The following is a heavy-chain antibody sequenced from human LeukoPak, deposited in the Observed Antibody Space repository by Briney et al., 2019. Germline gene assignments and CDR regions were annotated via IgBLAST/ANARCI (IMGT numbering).Heavy chain of an antibody. D-gene: IGHD4-17*01. V-gene: IGHV4-31*03. CDR2: IYYSGST. CDR1: GGSISSGGYY. Sequence: SETLSLTCTVSGGSISSGGYYWSWIRLHPGKGLEWIGYIYYSGSTYYNPSLKSRVTISVDTSKNQFSLKLSSVTASDTAVYYCARDNPYGEDYWGQGTLVTVSS. CDR3: ARDNPYGEDY. J-gene: IGHJ4*02.